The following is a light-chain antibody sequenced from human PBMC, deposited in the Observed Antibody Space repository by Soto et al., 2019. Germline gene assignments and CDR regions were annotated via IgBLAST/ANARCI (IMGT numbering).Light chain of an antibody. J-gene: IGLJ3*02. V-gene: IGLV1-47*01. Sequence: QSVLTQPPSASGTPGQRVTISCSGTSSNIKTNYVYWYEQFPGMAPKLLIYRNNQRPSGVPDRFSGSKSGTSASLAISGLRSEDEADYYCAAWDDTLSGWVFGGGTKVTVL. CDR3: AAWDDTLSGWV. CDR1: SSNIKTNY. CDR2: RNN.